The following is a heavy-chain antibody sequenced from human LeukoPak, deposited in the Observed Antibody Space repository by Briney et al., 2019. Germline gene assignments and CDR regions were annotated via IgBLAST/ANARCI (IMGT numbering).Heavy chain of an antibody. CDR2: IYHSGST. V-gene: IGHV4-4*02. Sequence: GSLRLSCAASGFAFSSFSMSWVRQPPGKGLEWIGEIYHSGSTNSNPSLRSRVTISVDKSKNQFSLNLSSVTAADTAVYYCARGELLWFGELSGYGMDVWGQGTTVTVSS. CDR1: GFAFSSFS. D-gene: IGHD3-10*01. CDR3: ARGELLWFGELSGYGMDV. J-gene: IGHJ6*02.